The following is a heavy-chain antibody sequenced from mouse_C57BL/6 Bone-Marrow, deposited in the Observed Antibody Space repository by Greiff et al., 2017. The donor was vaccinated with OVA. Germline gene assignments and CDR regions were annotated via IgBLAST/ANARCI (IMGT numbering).Heavy chain of an antibody. J-gene: IGHJ4*01. CDR3: ARYSNLYYAMDY. V-gene: IGHV1-52*01. CDR2: IDPSDSET. CDR1: GYTFTSYW. D-gene: IGHD2-5*01. Sequence: QVQLQQPGAELVRPGSSVKLSCKASGYTFTSYWMHWVKQRPIQGLEWIGNIDPSDSETHYTQKFKDKATLTVDKSSSTAYMQLSSLTSEDSAVYYCARYSNLYYAMDYWGQGTSVTVSS.